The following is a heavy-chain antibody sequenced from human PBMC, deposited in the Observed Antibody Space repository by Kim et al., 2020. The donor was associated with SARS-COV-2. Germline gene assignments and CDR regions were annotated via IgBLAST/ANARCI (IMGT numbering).Heavy chain of an antibody. Sequence: GGSLRLSCEVSGFTFSAYRLFWVRQAPGKGLEWVAINRSHSGDIYYADSVRGRFTISRDNSKNTLYLQMNDLRADDTAVYYCARDMSGVFVYWGQGTLVTVST. J-gene: IGHJ4*02. CDR2: NRSHSGDI. V-gene: IGHV3-33*07. CDR1: GFTFSAYR. CDR3: ARDMSGVFVY.